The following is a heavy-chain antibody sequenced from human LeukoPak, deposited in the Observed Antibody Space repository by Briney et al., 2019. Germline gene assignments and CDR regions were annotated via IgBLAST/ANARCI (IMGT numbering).Heavy chain of an antibody. CDR2: IYYSGST. V-gene: IGHV4-59*01. J-gene: IGHJ4*02. Sequence: SETLSLTCTVSGGSISSYYWSWIRQPPGTGLEWIGYIYYSGSTNNNPSLKSRVTISVDTSKNQFSLKLSSVTAADMAVYYCARGMIAARPRGNFDYWGQGTLVTVSS. CDR1: GGSISSYY. CDR3: ARGMIAARPRGNFDY. D-gene: IGHD6-6*01.